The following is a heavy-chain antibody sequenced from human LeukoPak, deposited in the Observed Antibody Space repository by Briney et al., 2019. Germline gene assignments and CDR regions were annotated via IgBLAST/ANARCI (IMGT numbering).Heavy chain of an antibody. D-gene: IGHD5-18*01. CDR3: ARESSYGVPFDY. Sequence: SETLSLTCTVSGGSISSYYWSWIRQPPGKGLEWIGYIYHSGSTYYNPSLKSRVTISVDRSKNQFSLKLSSVTAADTAVYYCARESSYGVPFDYWGQGTLVTVSS. V-gene: IGHV4-59*12. CDR2: IYHSGST. J-gene: IGHJ4*02. CDR1: GGSISSYY.